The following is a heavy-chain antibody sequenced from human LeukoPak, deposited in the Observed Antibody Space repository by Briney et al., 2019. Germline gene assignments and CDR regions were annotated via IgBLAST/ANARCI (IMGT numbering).Heavy chain of an antibody. CDR3: AKVAREYYYDSSASYYFDY. Sequence: GGSLRLSCAASGFTFSSYAMSWVRQAPGKGLEWVSAISGSGGSTYYADSVKGRFTISRDNSKNTLYLQMNSLRAEDTAVYYCAKVAREYYYDSSASYYFDYWGQGTLVTVSS. J-gene: IGHJ4*02. CDR1: GFTFSSYA. D-gene: IGHD3-22*01. CDR2: ISGSGGST. V-gene: IGHV3-23*01.